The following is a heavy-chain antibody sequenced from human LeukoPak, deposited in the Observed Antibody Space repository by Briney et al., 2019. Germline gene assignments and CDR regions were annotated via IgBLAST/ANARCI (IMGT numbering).Heavy chain of an antibody. V-gene: IGHV3-15*04. D-gene: IGHD3-10*01. Sequence: GGSLRLSCAASGFIFSNAWMSWVRQIPGKGLEWVGRIESKTDGGTTDYAAPVKGRFTISRDDSTNTLYLQMNSLKSEDTAVYYCTTYGSGRKFDYWGQGILVTVSS. J-gene: IGHJ4*02. CDR3: TTYGSGRKFDY. CDR2: IESKTDGGTT. CDR1: GFIFSNAW.